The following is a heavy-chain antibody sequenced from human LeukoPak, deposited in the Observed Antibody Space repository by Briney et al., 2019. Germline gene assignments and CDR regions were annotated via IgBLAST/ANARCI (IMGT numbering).Heavy chain of an antibody. CDR3: AKDLTLMIRGYYFDY. CDR1: GFTFGDYA. CDR2: ISWNSRSI. J-gene: IGHJ4*02. D-gene: IGHD3-10*01. V-gene: IGHV3-9*01. Sequence: PGRSLRLSCAASGFTFGDYAMHRVRQAPGKGLEWVSGISWNSRSIGYADSVKGRFTISRNNAKNSLYLQMNSLRAEDTDLYYCAKDLTLMIRGYYFDYWGQGTLVTISS.